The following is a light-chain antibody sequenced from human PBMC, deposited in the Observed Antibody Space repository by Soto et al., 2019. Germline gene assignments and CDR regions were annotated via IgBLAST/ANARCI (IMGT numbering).Light chain of an antibody. CDR2: QAS. CDR1: QTVSSW. Sequence: DIQMTQSPSTLSASVGDRVTITCRASQTVSSWLAWYQQKPGKAPKLLIYQASTLETGVPSRFSGSGSGTEFTLTIAGLQPDDFATYYCQHYNSYSEAFGQGTKVELK. CDR3: QHYNSYSEA. J-gene: IGKJ1*01. V-gene: IGKV1-5*03.